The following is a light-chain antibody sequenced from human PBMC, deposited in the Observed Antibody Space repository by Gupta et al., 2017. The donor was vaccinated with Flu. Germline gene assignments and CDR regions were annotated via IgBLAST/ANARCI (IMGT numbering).Light chain of an antibody. CDR1: QGLANW. CDR3: QQSKMFPLA. V-gene: IGKV1-12*01. Sequence: DIQMTQSPSYVSASVGDRVTITCRASQGLANWLAWYQQKPGGAPRRLVKGASTLHTGVPSRCSGSVTGADVTLTINSMRPEDVATYYCQQSKMFPLAFGGGTKVDI. J-gene: IGKJ4*01. CDR2: GAS.